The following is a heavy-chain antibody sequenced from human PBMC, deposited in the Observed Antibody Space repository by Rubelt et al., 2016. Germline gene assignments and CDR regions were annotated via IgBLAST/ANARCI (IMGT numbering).Heavy chain of an antibody. D-gene: IGHD2-8*01. V-gene: IGHV4-4*02. Sequence: QVQLQESGPGLVKPSGTLSLTCAVSGGSISSNIWWSWVRQPPGKGLEWIGEIYRSGSTNYDPSLKSRVTISLDKLKNQCSLKRTSVTAADTAVYYCARVDCTNGVCSLFDYWGQGTLITVSS. J-gene: IGHJ4*02. CDR3: ARVDCTNGVCSLFDY. CDR2: IYRSGST. CDR1: GGSISSNIW.